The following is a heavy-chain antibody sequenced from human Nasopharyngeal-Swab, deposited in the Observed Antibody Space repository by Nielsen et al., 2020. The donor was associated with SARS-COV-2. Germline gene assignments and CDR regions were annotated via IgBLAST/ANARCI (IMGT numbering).Heavy chain of an antibody. Sequence: SGPTLVKPTETLTLTCTVSGFSLSHARMGVSWIRQPPGKALEWLAHIFSNDEKSYSTSLKSRLTISKDTSKSQVVLTMTNMDPVDTATYYCAREDSSGSNYYGMDVWGQGTTVTVSS. CDR2: IFSNDEK. CDR3: AREDSSGSNYYGMDV. J-gene: IGHJ6*02. CDR1: GFSLSHARMG. D-gene: IGHD6-19*01. V-gene: IGHV2-26*01.